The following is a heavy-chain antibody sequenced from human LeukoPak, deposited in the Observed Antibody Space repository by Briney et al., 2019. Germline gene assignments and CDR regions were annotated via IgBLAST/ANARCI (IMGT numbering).Heavy chain of an antibody. CDR1: GYTFTGYY. Sequence: ASVKVSCKASGYTFTGYYMHWVRQAPGQGLKWMGWINPNSGGTNYAQKFQGWVTMTRDTSISTAYMELSRLRSDDTAVYYCASGYYYYYGMDVWGQGTTVTVSS. CDR2: INPNSGGT. V-gene: IGHV1-2*04. J-gene: IGHJ6*02. CDR3: ASGYYYYYGMDV.